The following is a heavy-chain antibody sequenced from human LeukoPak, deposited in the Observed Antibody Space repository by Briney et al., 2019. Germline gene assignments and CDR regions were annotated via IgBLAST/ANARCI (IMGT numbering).Heavy chain of an antibody. CDR1: GFTFSNAC. CDR2: IKQDGGET. D-gene: IGHD6-13*01. Sequence: GGSLRISCAASGFTFSNACRTWVRQVPGKGLEWVANIKQDGGETYYVGSVKGRFTISRDNAQNSLYLQMNSLRAEDTAIYYCAGGVWPRSNYWGQGTLVTVSS. CDR3: AGGVWPRSNY. J-gene: IGHJ4*02. V-gene: IGHV3-7*01.